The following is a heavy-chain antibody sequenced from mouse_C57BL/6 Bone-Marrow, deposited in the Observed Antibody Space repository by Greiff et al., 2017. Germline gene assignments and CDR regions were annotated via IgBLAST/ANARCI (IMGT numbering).Heavy chain of an antibody. CDR2: IYPGDGDT. CDR1: GYAFSSYW. Sequence: VQLQQSGAELVKPGASVKISCKASGYAFSSYWMNWVKQRPGQGLEWIGQIYPGDGDTNYNGKFKGKATLTADNSSSTAYMQLSSLTSEDSAVYFCARRANWGTVFDYWGQGTTLTVSS. V-gene: IGHV1-80*01. J-gene: IGHJ2*01. D-gene: IGHD4-1*01. CDR3: ARRANWGTVFDY.